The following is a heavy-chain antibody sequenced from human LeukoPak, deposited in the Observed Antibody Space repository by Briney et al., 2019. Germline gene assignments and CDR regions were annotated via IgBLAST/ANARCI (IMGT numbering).Heavy chain of an antibody. V-gene: IGHV3-11*01. D-gene: IGHD3-22*01. CDR2: IGSSGNTI. Sequence: PGGSLRLSCAASGFTLSDYYMNWIRKAPGKGLEWVSYIGSSGNTIYYADSVKGRFTVSRDNAKNSLYLQMNRLRVEDTAVYYCVRDPMIGLDYWGQGTLVTVSS. CDR1: GFTLSDYY. J-gene: IGHJ4*02. CDR3: VRDPMIGLDY.